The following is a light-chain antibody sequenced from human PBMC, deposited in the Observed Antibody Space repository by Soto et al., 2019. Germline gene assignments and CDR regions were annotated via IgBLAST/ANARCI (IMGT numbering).Light chain of an antibody. J-gene: IGKJ1*01. Sequence: DIHMTETTSTLSGSVGDTVTITCRASQTISSWLAWYQQKTGKAPKILIYKESTLKSGVPSRLSGSGSGTELNLTISRLQPDDFATYYCQNYNSYSEAFGQGTKVDIK. CDR1: QTISSW. CDR3: QNYNSYSEA. CDR2: KES. V-gene: IGKV1-5*03.